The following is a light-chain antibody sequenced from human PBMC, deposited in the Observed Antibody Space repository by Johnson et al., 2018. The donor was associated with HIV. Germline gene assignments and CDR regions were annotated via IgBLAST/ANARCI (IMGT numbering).Light chain of an antibody. CDR2: ENN. V-gene: IGLV1-51*02. J-gene: IGLJ1*01. CDR1: NSNIGYNC. Sequence: QSVLTQPPSVSAAPGQKVTISCSGSNSNIGYNCVSWYQQLPGTAPKLLIYENNKRPSGIPDRFSGSKSGTSATLDITGLQTGDEADYYCGTWDNSLSTGGVFGTGTKVTVL. CDR3: GTWDNSLSTGGV.